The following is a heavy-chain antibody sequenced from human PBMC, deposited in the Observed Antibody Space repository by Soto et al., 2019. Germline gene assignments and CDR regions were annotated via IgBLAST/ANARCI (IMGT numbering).Heavy chain of an antibody. Sequence: QVQLVESGGGVVQPGRSLRLSCAASGFTLRSYAMHWVRQAPGKGLEWVAVISFDGGNKIYADSVKGRFTISRDNTRDTRYLQMSSLRTENTAVYFWATSHTPARPAWFDTWGQGTLGTVSS. V-gene: IGHV3-30-3*01. CDR2: ISFDGGNK. CDR1: GFTLRSYA. D-gene: IGHD6-6*01. J-gene: IGHJ5*02. CDR3: ATSHTPARPAWFDT.